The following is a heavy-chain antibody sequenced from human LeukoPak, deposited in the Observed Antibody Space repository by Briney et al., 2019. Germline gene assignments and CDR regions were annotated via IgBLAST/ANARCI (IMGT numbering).Heavy chain of an antibody. CDR3: ARQLFRCYSINAFDI. D-gene: IGHD3-10*01. J-gene: IGHJ3*02. CDR2: IIPIFGTA. V-gene: IGHV1-69*05. CDR1: GGTFSGYP. Sequence: SVKVSSKASGGTFSGYPIGWVRQAPGQGLEWMGGIIPIFGTANYAQRFQGRVTITTDESTSTAYMELSSLRSEDTAVYYCARQLFRCYSINAFDIWGQGTMVTVSS.